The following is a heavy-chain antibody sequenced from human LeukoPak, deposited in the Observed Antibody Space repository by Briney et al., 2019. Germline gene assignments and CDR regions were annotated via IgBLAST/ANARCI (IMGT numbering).Heavy chain of an antibody. CDR3: ARDRPGVYYYDSSGYYYVGAFDI. V-gene: IGHV4-34*01. D-gene: IGHD3-22*01. J-gene: IGHJ3*02. CDR1: GGSFSGYY. Sequence: SETLSLTCAVYGGSFSGYYWSWIRQPPGKGREWIGEINHSGSTNYNPSLKSRFTISGDTSKNQFSLKPSPATAADTAVYYCARDRPGVYYYDSSGYYYVGAFDIWGQGTMVTVSS. CDR2: INHSGST.